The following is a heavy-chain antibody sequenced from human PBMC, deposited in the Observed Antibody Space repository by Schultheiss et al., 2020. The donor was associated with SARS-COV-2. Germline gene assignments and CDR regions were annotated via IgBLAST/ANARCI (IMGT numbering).Heavy chain of an antibody. D-gene: IGHD3-3*01. J-gene: IGHJ5*02. V-gene: IGHV1-2*02. CDR2: INPNSGDT. Sequence: ASVKVSCKASGYTFTGHYMHWVRQAPGQGLEWMGRINPNSGDTDYAQEFQGRVTMTRDTSISTGYMELRRLRSDDTAVYYCARQVGLITIFGLDPWGQGTLVTVSS. CDR1: GYTFTGHY. CDR3: ARQVGLITIFGLDP.